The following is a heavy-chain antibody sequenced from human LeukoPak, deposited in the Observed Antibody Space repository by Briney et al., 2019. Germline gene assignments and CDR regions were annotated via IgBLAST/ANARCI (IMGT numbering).Heavy chain of an antibody. Sequence: PSETLSLTCTVSGGSISSYYWSWIRQPPGKGLEWIGYIYYSGSTNYNPSLKSRVTISVDTSKNQFSLKLSSVTAADTAVYYCARVSDYSNYDYYGMDVWGQGTTVTVSS. J-gene: IGHJ6*02. CDR3: ARVSDYSNYDYYGMDV. CDR2: IYYSGST. CDR1: GGSISSYY. V-gene: IGHV4-59*01. D-gene: IGHD4-11*01.